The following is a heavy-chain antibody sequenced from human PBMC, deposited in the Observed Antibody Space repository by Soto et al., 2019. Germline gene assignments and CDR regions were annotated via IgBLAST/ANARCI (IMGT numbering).Heavy chain of an antibody. CDR3: ARVNYGDYYYGMDV. V-gene: IGHV4-59*01. Sequence: PSETLSLTCTVSGGSINYSYWTGSRQPPGKGLEWIGYISYTGSANYNASLKSRLTISVDTSKNQFSLKLSSVTAADTALYYCARVNYGDYYYGMDVWGQGTTVTVSS. J-gene: IGHJ6*02. CDR1: GGSINYSY. D-gene: IGHD4-17*01. CDR2: ISYTGSA.